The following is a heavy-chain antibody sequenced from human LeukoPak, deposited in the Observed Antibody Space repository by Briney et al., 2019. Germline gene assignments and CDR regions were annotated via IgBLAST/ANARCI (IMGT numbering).Heavy chain of an antibody. V-gene: IGHV1-2*07. CDR1: GYTFTDYY. J-gene: IGHJ4*02. D-gene: IGHD2-21*02. Sequence: GASVKVSCEASGYTFTDYYVHWVRQVPGKGLEWMGWINPNSGGIKFAHKFQGRVTMTRDTSISTAYMELSRLRFDDTAVYYCARGGLRSPTGYWGQGTLVIVSS. CDR3: ARGGLRSPTGY. CDR2: INPNSGGI.